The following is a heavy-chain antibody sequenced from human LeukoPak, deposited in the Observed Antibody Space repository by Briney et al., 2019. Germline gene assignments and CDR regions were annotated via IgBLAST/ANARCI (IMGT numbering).Heavy chain of an antibody. CDR2: IYSGGTT. CDR3: ARDFPSLTASDY. Sequence: GGSLRLSCAASGFSFSSYNMNWVRQAPGKGLEWVSVIYSGGTTFYADSVKGRFTISRDSSKNTLYLEMNSLRAEDTAVYYCARDFPSLTASDYWGQGTLVTVSS. J-gene: IGHJ4*02. V-gene: IGHV3-66*01. CDR1: GFSFSSYN. D-gene: IGHD2-21*02.